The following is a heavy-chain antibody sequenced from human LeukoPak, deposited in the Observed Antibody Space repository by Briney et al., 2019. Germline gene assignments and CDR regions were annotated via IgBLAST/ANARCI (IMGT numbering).Heavy chain of an antibody. V-gene: IGHV3-74*01. J-gene: IGHJ4*02. CDR3: ARGAMPDY. CDR1: GFTFSSYW. D-gene: IGHD2-2*01. CDR2: INTDGSIR. Sequence: TGGSLRLSCAASGFTFSSYWMHWVRQAPGKGLVWVSGINTDGSIRNYADSVKGRFTISRDNAKNTLHLQMNSLRAEDTAVYYCARGAMPDYWGQGTLVTVSS.